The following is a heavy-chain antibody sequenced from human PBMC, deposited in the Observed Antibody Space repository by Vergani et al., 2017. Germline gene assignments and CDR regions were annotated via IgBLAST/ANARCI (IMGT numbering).Heavy chain of an antibody. V-gene: IGHV3-33*01. CDR3: ARWGNEKRLDS. J-gene: IGHJ5*01. D-gene: IGHD1-1*01. CDR1: GFTFSSHG. CDR2: IWYDGSNK. Sequence: QVQLVESAGGVVQPGRSLTLSCVASGFTFSSHGMHWVRQAPGKGLAWVAVIWYDGSNKYYGDSVKGRFTISRDNSKNTLYLQMNSLRVEDTAVYYCARWGNEKRLDSWGQGTLVTVSS.